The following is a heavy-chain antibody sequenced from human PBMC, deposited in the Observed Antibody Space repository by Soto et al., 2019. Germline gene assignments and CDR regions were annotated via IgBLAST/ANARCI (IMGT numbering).Heavy chain of an antibody. Sequence: PGGSLRLSCAASGFPFSSYVMHWVRQAPGKGLEWVAHISNDGNNEYYADSVKGRFTISRDNFKNTLYLQMNSLRAEDTAVYYCAKEYVQPRTLDYWGQGTLVTVSS. CDR2: ISNDGNNE. CDR1: GFPFSSYV. D-gene: IGHD3-16*01. J-gene: IGHJ4*02. CDR3: AKEYVQPRTLDY. V-gene: IGHV3-30*18.